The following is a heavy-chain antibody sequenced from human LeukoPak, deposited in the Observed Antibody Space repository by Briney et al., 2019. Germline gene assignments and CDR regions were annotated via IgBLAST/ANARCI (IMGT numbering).Heavy chain of an antibody. CDR1: GGFISGYY. J-gene: IGHJ5*02. CDR2: IFYTGDT. CDR3: ARAYRLTSPRGFDP. Sequence: SETLSLTCTVSGGFISGYYWNWIRQSPGKGLEWIGYIFYTGDTDYNPSLRSRVTMSVDRSNNRFSLQLASETTADSAFYYCARAYRLTSPRGFDPWGPGILVTVSS. V-gene: IGHV4-59*01. D-gene: IGHD3-16*02.